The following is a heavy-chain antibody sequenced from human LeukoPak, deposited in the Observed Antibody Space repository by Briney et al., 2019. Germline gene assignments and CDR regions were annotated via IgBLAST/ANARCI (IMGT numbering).Heavy chain of an antibody. J-gene: IGHJ6*03. CDR1: GFTFSSYS. D-gene: IGHD1-14*01. CDR3: ARDPRRNHYYYYMDV. CDR2: ISSSSSTI. V-gene: IGHV3-48*01. Sequence: GGSLRLSCAASGFTFSSYSMNWVRQAPGKGLEWVSYISSSSSTIYYADSVKGRFTISRDNAKNSLYLQMNSLRAEDTAVYYCARDPRRNHYYYYMDVWGKGTTVTVSS.